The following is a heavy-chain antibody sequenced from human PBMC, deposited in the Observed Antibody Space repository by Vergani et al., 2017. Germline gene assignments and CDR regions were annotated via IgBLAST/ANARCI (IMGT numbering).Heavy chain of an antibody. D-gene: IGHD3-16*01. CDR1: GGSFSGYY. J-gene: IGHJ6*02. CDR3: ARFVLGYYYYGMDV. CDR2: INHSGIT. V-gene: IGHV4-34*01. Sequence: QVQLQQWGAGLLKPSETLSLTCAVYGGSFSGYYWSWIRQPPGKGLEWIGEINHSGITNYNPSLKSRVTISVDTSKNQFSLKLSSVTAADTAVYYCARFVLGYYYYGMDVWGQGTTVTVSS.